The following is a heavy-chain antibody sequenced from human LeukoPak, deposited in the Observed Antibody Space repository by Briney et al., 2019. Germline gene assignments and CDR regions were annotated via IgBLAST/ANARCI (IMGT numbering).Heavy chain of an antibody. CDR3: ARVTGYSSGYYSHYFDY. CDR2: ISYDGSNK. CDR1: GFTFSSYA. Sequence: GGSLRLSCAASGFTFSSYAMHWVRRAPGKGLEWVAVISYDGSNKYYADSVKGRFTISRDNSKNTLYLQMNSLRAEDTAVYYCARVTGYSSGYYSHYFDYWGQGTLVTVSS. D-gene: IGHD3-22*01. V-gene: IGHV3-30-3*01. J-gene: IGHJ4*02.